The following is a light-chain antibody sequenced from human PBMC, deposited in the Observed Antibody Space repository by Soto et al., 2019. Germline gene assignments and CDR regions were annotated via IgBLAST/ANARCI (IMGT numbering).Light chain of an antibody. J-gene: IGLJ2*01. V-gene: IGLV1-47*01. CDR1: SSNIGSNY. Sequence: SVLTQPPSASGTPGQRVNISCSGRSSNIGSNYVYWYRQFPGTAPKLLIQRNNQRPSGVPARFSGSKSGTSASLAISGLRSEDEADYYCGGWDDSLSGPVFGGGTKLTVL. CDR2: RNN. CDR3: GGWDDSLSGPV.